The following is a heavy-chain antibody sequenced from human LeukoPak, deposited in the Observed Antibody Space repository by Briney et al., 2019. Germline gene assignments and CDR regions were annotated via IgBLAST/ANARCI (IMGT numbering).Heavy chain of an antibody. CDR3: AKDVKTMTDLDS. J-gene: IGHJ4*02. CDR1: GFTFSSYA. CDR2: ISGGTTST. V-gene: IGHV3-23*01. D-gene: IGHD1-1*01. Sequence: PGGSLRLSCAASGFTFSSYAMSWVRQPPGKGLEWVSVISGGTTSTYYADSVKGRFTISRDNSKNILYLQMNSLRAEDTAVYYCAKDVKTMTDLDSWCQGTLVTVSS.